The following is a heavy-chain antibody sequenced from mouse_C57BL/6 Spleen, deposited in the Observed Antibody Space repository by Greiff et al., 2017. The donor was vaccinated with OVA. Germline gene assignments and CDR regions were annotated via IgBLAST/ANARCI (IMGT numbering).Heavy chain of an antibody. CDR3: ARWYYGSSWYFDV. J-gene: IGHJ1*03. CDR2: INPSNGGT. V-gene: IGHV1-53*01. Sequence: VQLQQPGTELVKPGASVKLSCKASGYTFTSYWMHWVKQRPGQGLEWIGNINPSNGGTNYNEKFKSKATLTVDESSSTAYMQLSSLTSEDSAVYYCARWYYGSSWYFDVWGTGTTVTVSS. CDR1: GYTFTSYW. D-gene: IGHD1-1*01.